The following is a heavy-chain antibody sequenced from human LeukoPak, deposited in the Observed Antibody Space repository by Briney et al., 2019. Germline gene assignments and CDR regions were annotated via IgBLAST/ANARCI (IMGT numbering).Heavy chain of an antibody. CDR1: GYTFPIYY. V-gene: IGHV1-2*02. D-gene: IGHD1-14*01. J-gene: IGHJ4*02. CDR2: INPNSGGT. Sequence: ASVKVSCKASGYTFPIYYMHWVRQAPGQGLEWMGWINPNSGGTNYAQKFQGRVTMTRDTSISTAYMELSRLRSDDTAVYYCAREGYGIKYYFDYWGQGTLVTVSS. CDR3: AREGYGIKYYFDY.